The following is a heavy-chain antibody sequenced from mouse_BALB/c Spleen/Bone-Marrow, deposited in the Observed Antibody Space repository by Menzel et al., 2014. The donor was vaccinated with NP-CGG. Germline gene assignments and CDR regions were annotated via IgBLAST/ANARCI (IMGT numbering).Heavy chain of an antibody. CDR2: INPITGYT. Sequence: QVQLQQSGTELAKPGASVKMSCKASGYTFTSYWIHWIKQRPGQGLEWIGYINPITGYTEYNQKFKDKVTLTADKSSSTAYIQLSSLTSDDSAVYYCARNYDYDGGYCAMDYWGQGTSVTVSS. V-gene: IGHV1-7*01. CDR3: ARNYDYDGGYCAMDY. CDR1: GYTFTSYW. J-gene: IGHJ4*01. D-gene: IGHD2-4*01.